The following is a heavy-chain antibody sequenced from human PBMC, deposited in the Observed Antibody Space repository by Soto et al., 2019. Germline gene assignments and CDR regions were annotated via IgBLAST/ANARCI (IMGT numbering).Heavy chain of an antibody. J-gene: IGHJ4*02. V-gene: IGHV1-69*13. D-gene: IGHD3-22*01. CDR3: ARGSGEYYASSGYYPCGY. CDR2: IIPIFGTA. Sequence: ASVKVSCKASGGTFSSYAISWVRQAPGQGLEWMGGIIPIFGTANYAQKFQGRVTITADESTSTAYMELSSLRSEDTAVYYCARGSGEYYASSGYYPCGYWGKGTLVTVAS. CDR1: GGTFSSYA.